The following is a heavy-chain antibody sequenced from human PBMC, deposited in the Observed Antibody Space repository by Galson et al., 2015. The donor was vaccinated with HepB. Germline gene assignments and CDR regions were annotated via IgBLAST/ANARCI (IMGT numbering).Heavy chain of an antibody. D-gene: IGHD3-3*01. CDR3: AKDFDGMDV. CDR2: IRYDGSDK. V-gene: IGHV3-30*02. Sequence: SLRLSCAASGFTFSRYGMHWVRQAPGKGLEWVAFIRYDGSDKYYVDSVKGRFTISRDNSKNTLYLQMSSLRTEDTAVYSCAKDFDGMDVWGQGTTVTVSS. J-gene: IGHJ6*02. CDR1: GFTFSRYG.